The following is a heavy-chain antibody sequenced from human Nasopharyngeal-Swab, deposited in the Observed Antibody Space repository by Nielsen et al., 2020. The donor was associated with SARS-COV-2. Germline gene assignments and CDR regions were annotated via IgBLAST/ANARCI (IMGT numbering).Heavy chain of an antibody. CDR3: TREQPDYYDSSGYYPIPFDS. CDR2: IRSKAYGGTT. V-gene: IGHV3-49*01. J-gene: IGHJ4*02. Sequence: GESLKISCTASGFTFGDYAMSWFRQAPGKGLEWVGFIRSKAYGGTTEYAASVKGRFTISRDGSKSIAYLQMNSLKTEDTAVYYCTREQPDYYDSSGYYPIPFDSWGQGTLVTVSS. CDR1: GFTFGDYA. D-gene: IGHD3-22*01.